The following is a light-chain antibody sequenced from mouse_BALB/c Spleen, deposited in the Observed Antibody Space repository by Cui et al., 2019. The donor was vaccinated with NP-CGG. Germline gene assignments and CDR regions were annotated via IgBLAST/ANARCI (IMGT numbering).Light chain of an antibody. J-gene: IGLJ1*01. V-gene: IGLV1*01. CDR3: ALWYSNHWV. CDR2: GTN. Sequence: AVVTQPTALPTPPGEKDTLTCRSSTGAVTTSNYANWVQEKPDHLFTGLIGGTNNRAPGVPARFSGSLIGDKAALTITGAQTEDEAIYFCALWYSNHWVFGGGTKLTVL. CDR1: TGAVTTSNY.